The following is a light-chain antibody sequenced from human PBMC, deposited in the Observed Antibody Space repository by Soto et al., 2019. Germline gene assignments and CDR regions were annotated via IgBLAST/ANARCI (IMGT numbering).Light chain of an antibody. J-gene: IGKJ4*01. V-gene: IGKV3-20*01. Sequence: EIVLTQSPGALPLSPGERATLSCRASQRVSSSYLAWYQQKPGQAPRLLIYGASSRATGIPDRFSGSGSGTDFALTISRLEPEDFAVYYCQQYGSSPRALTFGGGTKVDIK. CDR1: QRVSSSY. CDR2: GAS. CDR3: QQYGSSPRALT.